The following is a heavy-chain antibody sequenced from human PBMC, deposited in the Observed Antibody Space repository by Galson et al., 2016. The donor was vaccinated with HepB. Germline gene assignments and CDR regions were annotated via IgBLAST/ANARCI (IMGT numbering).Heavy chain of an antibody. CDR1: GFAFGTYA. J-gene: IGHJ6*02. V-gene: IGHV3-23*01. Sequence: SLRLSCAASGFAFGTYAMSWVRQAPGKGLEWVAGIGPDGTRAHYADSVKGRFTISRDNFKNTLSLQINNLGGEDTAVYYCAKDRGGRFYFYVMDVWGQGTTVSVSS. D-gene: IGHD3-10*01. CDR3: AKDRGGRFYFYVMDV. CDR2: IGPDGTRA.